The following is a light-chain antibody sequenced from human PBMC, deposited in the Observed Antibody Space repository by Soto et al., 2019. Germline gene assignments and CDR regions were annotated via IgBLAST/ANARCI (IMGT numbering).Light chain of an antibody. CDR1: QDISNY. V-gene: IGKV1-33*01. J-gene: IGKJ1*01. Sequence: GDRVTITCQASQDISNYLNWYQQKPGKAPKLLIYDASNLETGVPSRFSGSGSGTEFTLTISSLQPDDFATYYCQHYNSYSEAFGQGTKVDIK. CDR2: DAS. CDR3: QHYNSYSEA.